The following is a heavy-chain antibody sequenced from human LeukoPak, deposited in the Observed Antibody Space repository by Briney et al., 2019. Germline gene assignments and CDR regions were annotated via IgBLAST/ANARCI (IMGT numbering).Heavy chain of an antibody. Sequence: GGSLRLSCAASGFTFSSYGMSWGRQAPGKGLEWVSAISGSGGSTYYADSVKGRFTISRDNSKNTLYLQMNSLRADDTAVYYCANRGAAADYYYMDVWGKGTTVTISS. V-gene: IGHV3-23*01. CDR2: ISGSGGST. CDR3: ANRGAAADYYYMDV. D-gene: IGHD6-25*01. CDR1: GFTFSSYG. J-gene: IGHJ6*03.